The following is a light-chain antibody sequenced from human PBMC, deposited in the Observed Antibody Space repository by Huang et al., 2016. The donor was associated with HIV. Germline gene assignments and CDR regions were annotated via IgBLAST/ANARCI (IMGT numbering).Light chain of an antibody. J-gene: IGKJ5*01. CDR3: QQYDSSPIT. V-gene: IGKV3-20*01. Sequence: EIVLTQSPGTLSLSPGESATLSCRASQSVSHSFLAWYQQKPGQSPRLPIYGASSRATGSPDRFSGSGSGTDFTLIINRLEPEDFAVYNCQQYDSSPITFGQGTRLEIK. CDR1: QSVSHSF. CDR2: GAS.